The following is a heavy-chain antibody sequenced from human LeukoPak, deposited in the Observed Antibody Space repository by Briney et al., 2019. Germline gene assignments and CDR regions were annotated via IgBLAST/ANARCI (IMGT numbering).Heavy chain of an antibody. D-gene: IGHD2-2*01. CDR1: GGSISSSNW. CDR2: IYHSGST. V-gene: IGHV4-4*02. Sequence: SETLSLTCAVSGGSISSSNWWSWVRQPPGKGLEWIGEIYHSGSTNYNPSLKSRVTISVDKSKNQFSLKLSSVTAADTAVYYCARDKWRYCSSTSCFDWGQGTLVTVSS. CDR3: ARDKWRYCSSTSCFD. J-gene: IGHJ4*02.